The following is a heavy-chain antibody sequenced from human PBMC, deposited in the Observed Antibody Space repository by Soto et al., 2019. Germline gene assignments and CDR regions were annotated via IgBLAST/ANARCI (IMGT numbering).Heavy chain of an antibody. CDR1: GFTFSNYA. V-gene: IGHV3-23*01. CDR3: AIPSGLTVTGLDY. Sequence: PGGTLRLSCSASGFTFSNYAMSWVRKAPWKGLEWVSAISGYSGSTYYTDSEKGRFTISRNNSKNSLYLQMNSLRADDTAVYYCAIPSGLTVTGLDYWGQGTLVTVSS. CDR2: ISGYSGST. J-gene: IGHJ4*02. D-gene: IGHD6-19*01.